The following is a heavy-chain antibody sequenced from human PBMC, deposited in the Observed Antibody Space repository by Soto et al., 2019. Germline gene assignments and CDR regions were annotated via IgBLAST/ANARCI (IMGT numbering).Heavy chain of an antibody. V-gene: IGHV1-18*01. Sequence: QVHLVQSGAEVKKPGASVKVSCKGSGYAFTTYGITWVRQAPGQGLEWMGWNSAHKDNTNYAQKHKGRGTVTRDTSTSTAYMELRGLRSDDTGVYYCARGRYGDYWGQGALVTVSS. CDR3: ARGRYGDY. CDR1: GYAFTTYG. J-gene: IGHJ4*02. CDR2: NSAHKDNT. D-gene: IGHD1-1*01.